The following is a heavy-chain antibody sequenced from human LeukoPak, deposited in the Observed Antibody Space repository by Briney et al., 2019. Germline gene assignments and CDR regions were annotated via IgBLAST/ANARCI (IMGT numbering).Heavy chain of an antibody. Sequence: SETLSLTCTISGGSISSFYWSWIRQPPGQGLEWIGDINHSGNTNYNPSLNYNPSLKGRVAISVDMSKNQLSLKPSSVTAADTAVYFFASGVWLARDYWGQGTLVTVPS. CDR2: INHSGNT. V-gene: IGHV4-59*01. CDR1: GGSISSFY. D-gene: IGHD6-19*01. J-gene: IGHJ4*02. CDR3: ASGVWLARDY.